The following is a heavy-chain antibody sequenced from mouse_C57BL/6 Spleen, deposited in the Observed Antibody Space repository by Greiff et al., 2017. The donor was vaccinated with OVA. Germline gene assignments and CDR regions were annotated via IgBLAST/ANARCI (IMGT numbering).Heavy chain of an antibody. V-gene: IGHV1-59*01. J-gene: IGHJ1*03. D-gene: IGHD2-5*01. CDR2: IDPSDSYT. CDR3: ARGYSNSDWYFDV. Sequence: QVQLKQPGAELVRPGTSVKLSCKASGYTFTSYWMHWVKQRPGQGLEWIGVIDPSDSYTNYNQKFKGKATLTVDTSSSTAYMQLSSLTSEDSAVYYCARGYSNSDWYFDVWGTGTTVTVSS. CDR1: GYTFTSYW.